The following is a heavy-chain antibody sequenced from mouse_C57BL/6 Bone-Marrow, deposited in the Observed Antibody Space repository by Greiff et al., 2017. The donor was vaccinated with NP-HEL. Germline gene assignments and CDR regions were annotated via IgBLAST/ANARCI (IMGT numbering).Heavy chain of an antibody. J-gene: IGHJ2*01. D-gene: IGHD1-2*01. CDR2: LRNKANGSTT. V-gene: IGHV7-3*01. CDR1: GFTFTDYY. CDR3: ARYLITTDFDY. Sequence: EVHLVESGGGLVQPGGSLSLSCAASGFTFTDYYMSWVRQPPGKALEWLGFLRNKANGSTTESSASLKGRFPISRDNSQSILYRQMNALRAEDSATYYCARYLITTDFDYWGQGTTLTVSA.